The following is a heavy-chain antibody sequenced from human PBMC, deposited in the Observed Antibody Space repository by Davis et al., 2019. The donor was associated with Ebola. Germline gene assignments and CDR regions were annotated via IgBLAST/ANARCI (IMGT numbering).Heavy chain of an antibody. Sequence: ASVKVSCKASGYTFTGYYMHRVRQAPGQGLEWMGWINPNSGGTNYAQKLQGRVTMTTDTSTSTAYMELSSLRSEDTAVYYCARGLAVADSNWFDPWGQGTLVTVSS. J-gene: IGHJ5*02. V-gene: IGHV1-2*02. CDR3: ARGLAVADSNWFDP. CDR2: INPNSGGT. CDR1: GYTFTGYY. D-gene: IGHD6-19*01.